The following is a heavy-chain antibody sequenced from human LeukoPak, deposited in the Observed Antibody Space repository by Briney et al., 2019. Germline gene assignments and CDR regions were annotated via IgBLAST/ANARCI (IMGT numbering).Heavy chain of an antibody. J-gene: IGHJ3*02. CDR3: ARTRGFSGYVDAFDI. Sequence: PSETLSLTCTVSGGSMSSGSSYWGWIRQPPGKGLEWIGTIYYSGSTYYNPSLKSRVTISADTSKNQFSLKLSSVTAADTAVYYCARTRGFSGYVDAFDIWGQGTMVTVFS. V-gene: IGHV4-39*01. CDR1: GGSMSSGSSY. D-gene: IGHD5-12*01. CDR2: IYYSGST.